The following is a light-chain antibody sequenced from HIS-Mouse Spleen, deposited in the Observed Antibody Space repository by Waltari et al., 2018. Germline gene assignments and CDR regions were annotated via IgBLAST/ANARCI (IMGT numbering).Light chain of an antibody. CDR3: QQLNSYPWT. Sequence: DIQLTQSPSFLSASVGDRVTITCRASQGISSYLAWYQQKPGKAPKHLIYAASTLQSGVPSRFSGSGSGTEFTLTISSLQPEDFATYYCQQLNSYPWTFGQGTKVEIK. CDR2: AAS. V-gene: IGKV1-9*01. CDR1: QGISSY. J-gene: IGKJ1*01.